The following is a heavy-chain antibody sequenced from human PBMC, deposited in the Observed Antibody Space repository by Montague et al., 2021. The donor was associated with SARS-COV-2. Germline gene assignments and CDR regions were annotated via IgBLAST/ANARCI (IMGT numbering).Heavy chain of an antibody. Sequence: SETLSLTCTVSGSSISSSSYYWGWIRQPPGKGLEWFGSIYYSGXTXYXXXXKXRVTISVDTSKNQFSLKLRSVTTADTTVYYCARVGRKQLVRLYGMDVWGQGTTVTVSS. CDR2: IYYSGXT. J-gene: IGHJ6*02. D-gene: IGHD6-13*01. CDR1: GSSISSSSYY. V-gene: IGHV4-39*07. CDR3: ARVGRKQLVRLYGMDV.